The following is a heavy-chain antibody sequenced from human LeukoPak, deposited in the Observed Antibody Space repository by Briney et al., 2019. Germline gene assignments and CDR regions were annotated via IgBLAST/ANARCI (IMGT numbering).Heavy chain of an antibody. CDR1: GYSFTSYW. D-gene: IGHD6-6*01. J-gene: IGHJ2*01. CDR3: ASQSSSSLYWYFDL. CDR2: IYPGDSDT. Sequence: GESLKISCKGSGYSFTSYWIGWVRQMPGKGLERMGIIYPGDSDTRYSPSFQGQVTISADKSTSTAYLQWSSLKASDTAMYYCASQSSSSLYWYFDLWGRGTLVTVSS. V-gene: IGHV5-51*01.